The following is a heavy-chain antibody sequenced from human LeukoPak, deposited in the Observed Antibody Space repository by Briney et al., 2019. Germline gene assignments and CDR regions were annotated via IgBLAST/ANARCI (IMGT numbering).Heavy chain of an antibody. Sequence: GESLKISCKGSGNTFSNYWIGWVRQVPGKGLEYMGIIYPSDSDTRYSPSFQGQVTISADKSNSTAYLQWSSLEASDSAIYYCARLSTGYSGLFDFRGQGTQVTVSS. CDR3: ARLSTGYSGLFDF. V-gene: IGHV5-51*01. D-gene: IGHD5-12*01. CDR1: GNTFSNYW. J-gene: IGHJ4*02. CDR2: IYPSDSDT.